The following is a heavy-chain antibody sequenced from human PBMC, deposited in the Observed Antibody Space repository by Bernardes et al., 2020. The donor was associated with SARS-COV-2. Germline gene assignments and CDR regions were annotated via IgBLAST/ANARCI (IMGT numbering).Heavy chain of an antibody. Sequence: GGTLRLSCAASGFSFNNYAMHWVRKAPGKGLEWVADISYEGSKRNFADSVKGRITVSRDSAKNMVYLQMNSLRSEDTAVYYCAKARSLFMLYYDDAFDIWGQGTMVIVSS. V-gene: IGHV3-30*18. CDR1: GFSFNNYA. CDR3: AKARSLFMLYYDDAFDI. D-gene: IGHD2-8*01. CDR2: ISYEGSKR. J-gene: IGHJ3*02.